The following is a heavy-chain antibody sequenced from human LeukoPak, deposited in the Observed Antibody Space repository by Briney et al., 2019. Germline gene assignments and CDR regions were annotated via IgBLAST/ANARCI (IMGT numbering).Heavy chain of an antibody. Sequence: SETLSLTCTVSGGSISSSSYYWGWIRQPPGKGLEWIGSIYYSGSTYYNPSLKSRVTISVDKSKNQFSLKLSAVPAADTAVYYCARGLPKIDSGDYGGTWFDPWGQGTLVTVSS. CDR1: GGSISSSSYY. D-gene: IGHD4-17*01. CDR2: IYYSGST. CDR3: ARGLPKIDSGDYGGTWFDP. J-gene: IGHJ5*02. V-gene: IGHV4-39*07.